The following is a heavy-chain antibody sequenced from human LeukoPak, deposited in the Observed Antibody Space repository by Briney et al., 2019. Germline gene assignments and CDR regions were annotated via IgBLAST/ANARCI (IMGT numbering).Heavy chain of an antibody. CDR1: GFTFSSYA. CDR3: AKERRGYYSEY. Sequence: PGGSLRLSCAASGFTFSSYAMQWVRQAPGKGLEWVALISFDGSKVYYADSVKGRFTISRDKSKNTLHLQMNNLRAEDTAVYYCAKERRGYYSEYWGQGTQVTVSS. J-gene: IGHJ4*02. D-gene: IGHD3-22*01. V-gene: IGHV3-30*02. CDR2: ISFDGSKV.